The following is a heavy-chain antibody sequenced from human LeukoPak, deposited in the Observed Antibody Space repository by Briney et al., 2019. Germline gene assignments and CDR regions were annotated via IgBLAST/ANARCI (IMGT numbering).Heavy chain of an antibody. CDR1: GFTFNGYN. Sequence: PGGSLRLSCAASGFTFNGYNMNWVRQAPGKGLEWISYITSSSSSNSYADSVKGRFSISRDNAKNSLYLQMKNLRAEDTAVYYCAELGITMIGGVWGKGTTVTISS. J-gene: IGHJ6*04. CDR2: ITSSSSSN. D-gene: IGHD3-10*02. CDR3: AELGITMIGGV. V-gene: IGHV3-48*01.